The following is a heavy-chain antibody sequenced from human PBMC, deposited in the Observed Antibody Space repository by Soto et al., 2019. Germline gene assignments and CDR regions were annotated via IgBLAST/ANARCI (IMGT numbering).Heavy chain of an antibody. CDR1: GGAIGSHY. D-gene: IGHD3-3*01. Sequence: SETLSVTCTISGGAIGSHYWTWIRQPAGKGLEWIGRIYGSGSTKYNPSLQSRVTMSLDTSKNQFSLRLESVTAADTAVYYCARGQRFSDWFDPWGQGTLVTVSS. CDR3: ARGQRFSDWFDP. V-gene: IGHV4-4*07. CDR2: IYGSGST. J-gene: IGHJ5*02.